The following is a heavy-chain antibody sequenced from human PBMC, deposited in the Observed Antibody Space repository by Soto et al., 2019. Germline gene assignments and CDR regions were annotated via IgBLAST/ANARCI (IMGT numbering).Heavy chain of an antibody. Sequence: QVPLVQSGAEVKKPGASVKVSCKASGYTFTSYGISWVRQAPGQGLEWMGWISAYNGNTNYAQKLQGRVTMTTDTSTSPAYMELRSLRSDDTAVYYCARGSSVAGIAYYYYGMDVWGKGTTVTVSS. V-gene: IGHV1-18*01. CDR3: ARGSSVAGIAYYYYGMDV. CDR2: ISAYNGNT. J-gene: IGHJ6*04. D-gene: IGHD6-19*01. CDR1: GYTFTSYG.